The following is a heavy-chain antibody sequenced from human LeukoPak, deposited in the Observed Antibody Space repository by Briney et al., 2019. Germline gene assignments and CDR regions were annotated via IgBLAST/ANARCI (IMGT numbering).Heavy chain of an antibody. V-gene: IGHV4-39*07. D-gene: IGHD6-19*01. J-gene: IGHJ4*02. CDR3: ARVHPQWLVVDY. CDR2: IYYSGST. Sequence: SETLSLTCTVSGGSISSSSYYWGWIRQPPGKGLEWIGSIYYSGSTNYNPSLKSRVTISVDTSKNQFSLKLSSVTAADTAVYYCARVHPQWLVVDYWGQGTLVTVSS. CDR1: GGSISSSSYY.